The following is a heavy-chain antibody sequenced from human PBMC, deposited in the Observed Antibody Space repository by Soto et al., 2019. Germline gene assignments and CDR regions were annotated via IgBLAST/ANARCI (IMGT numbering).Heavy chain of an antibody. D-gene: IGHD2-21*01. CDR1: GYTFTHYY. J-gene: IGHJ4*02. CDR2: INPATGTT. V-gene: IGHV1-46*01. CDR3: ASCPIYGGDSYFAY. Sequence: QVQLVQSGAGVRTPGSSVKRSCQASGYTFTHYYIHWVRQAPGHGLEWLGIINPATGTTSYAQTYQGRVTLTTDTSATTVFLELSGLASEDTAVYYCASCPIYGGDSYFAYWGQGTLGTVSS.